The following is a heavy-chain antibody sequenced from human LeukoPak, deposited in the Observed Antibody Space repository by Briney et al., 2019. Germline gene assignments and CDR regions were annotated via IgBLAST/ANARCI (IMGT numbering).Heavy chain of an antibody. CDR3: AKGYGLQLVNNWFDP. CDR1: GFTFSTYG. Sequence: GSLRLSCAASGFTFSTYGMHWVRQAPGKGLEWVAVISYAGSNTYYADSVKGRFTISRDNSKNTLYLQMNSLRAEDTAVYYCAKGYGLQLVNNWFDPWGQGTLVTVSS. D-gene: IGHD6-13*01. V-gene: IGHV3-30*18. J-gene: IGHJ5*02. CDR2: ISYAGSNT.